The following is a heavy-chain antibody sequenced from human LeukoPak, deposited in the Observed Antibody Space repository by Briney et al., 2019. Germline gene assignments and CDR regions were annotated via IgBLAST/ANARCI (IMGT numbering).Heavy chain of an antibody. J-gene: IGHJ4*02. Sequence: GALRLSCAASGFTFSSYAMHWVRQAPGKGLEWMAVISYDGSNKYYADSVKGRFTISRDNSKNTLYLQVDSLRAEDTAVYYCARDITGYSSSHDNHWGQGTLVTVSS. CDR3: ARDITGYSSSHDNH. D-gene: IGHD6-13*01. V-gene: IGHV3-30-3*01. CDR2: ISYDGSNK. CDR1: GFTFSSYA.